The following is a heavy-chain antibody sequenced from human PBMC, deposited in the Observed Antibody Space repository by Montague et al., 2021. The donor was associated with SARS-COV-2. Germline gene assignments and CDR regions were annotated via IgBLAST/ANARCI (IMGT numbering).Heavy chain of an antibody. CDR1: GGSMSGYH. J-gene: IGHJ5*02. CDR2: IYYSGGT. CDR3: ARGASELPS. Sequence: SETLSITCTVSGGSMSGYHWSWIRQPPGKGLEWIGYIYYSGGTNYNPSLKSRVTISVDTSKNQFSLKLNSVTAADTAVYYCARGASELPSWGQGALVTVSS. D-gene: IGHD3-10*01. V-gene: IGHV4-59*01.